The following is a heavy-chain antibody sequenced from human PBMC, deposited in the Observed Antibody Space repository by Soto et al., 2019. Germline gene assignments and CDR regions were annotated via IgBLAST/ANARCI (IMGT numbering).Heavy chain of an antibody. Sequence: EASVKPSSKASGYTFTSYCISWVQQAPGQGLEWMGWISAYNGNTNYAQKLQGRVTMTTDTSTSTAYMELRSLRSDDTAVYYCARDPRCSGGSCYCGYFEYLGKGTLVTVSS. J-gene: IGHJ4*02. CDR2: ISAYNGNT. D-gene: IGHD2-15*01. CDR3: ARDPRCSGGSCYCGYFEY. V-gene: IGHV1-18*01. CDR1: GYTFTSYC.